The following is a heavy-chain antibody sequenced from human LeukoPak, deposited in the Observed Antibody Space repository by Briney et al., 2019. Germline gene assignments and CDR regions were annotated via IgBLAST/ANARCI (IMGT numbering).Heavy chain of an antibody. CDR1: GYSFTSYW. CDR2: IYPSDSDT. CDR3: ARRYGGNSRAFDY. V-gene: IGHV5-51*01. D-gene: IGHD4-23*01. J-gene: IGHJ4*02. Sequence: GESLKISCKGSGYSFTSYWIGWVRQMPGKGLEWMGIIYPSDSDTRYSPSFQGQVTILVDKSVSTAYLQWSSLKASDTAMYYCARRYGGNSRAFDYWGQGTLVTVSS.